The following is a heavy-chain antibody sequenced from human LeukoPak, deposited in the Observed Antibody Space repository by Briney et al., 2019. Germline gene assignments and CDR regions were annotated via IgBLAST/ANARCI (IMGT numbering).Heavy chain of an antibody. V-gene: IGHV4-39*01. D-gene: IGHD3-22*01. J-gene: IGHJ3*02. CDR3: ARLKHYYDSSSGSGAFDI. CDR1: GGSISSSSYY. CDR2: IYYSGST. Sequence: SETLSLTCTVSGGSISSSSYYWGWIRQPPGKGLEWIGSIYYSGSTYYNPSLKSRVTISVDTSKNQFSLKLSSVTAADTAVYYCARLKHYYDSSSGSGAFDIWGQGTMVTVSS.